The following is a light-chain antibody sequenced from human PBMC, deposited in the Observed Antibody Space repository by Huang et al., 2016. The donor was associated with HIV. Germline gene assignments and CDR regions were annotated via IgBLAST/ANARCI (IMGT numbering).Light chain of an antibody. V-gene: IGKV3-15*01. J-gene: IGKJ2*01. CDR1: QGVSSN. CDR2: GAS. CDR3: QQYNNWPRT. Sequence: EMVMTQSPDTLSVSPGERAPLSCRASQGVSSNLAWYQQKPGQAPRLLSSGASTRVTGIPARFSGSGSERDFTLTIRSLQSEDSAVYYCQQYNNWPRTFGQGTKLEIK.